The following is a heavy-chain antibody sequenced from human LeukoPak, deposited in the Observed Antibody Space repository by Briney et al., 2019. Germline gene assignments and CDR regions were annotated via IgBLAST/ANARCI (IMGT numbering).Heavy chain of an antibody. CDR3: ARANQQLDAFDI. CDR1: GGSFSGYL. J-gene: IGHJ3*02. CDR2: INHSGSA. V-gene: IGHV4-34*01. D-gene: IGHD6-13*01. Sequence: PSETLSLTCGVYGGSFSGYLWNWIRQPPGKGLEWLGEINHSGSANYHPSLKSRVTISVDTSKNQFSLKLSSVTAADTAVYYCARANQQLDAFDIWGQGTMVTVSS.